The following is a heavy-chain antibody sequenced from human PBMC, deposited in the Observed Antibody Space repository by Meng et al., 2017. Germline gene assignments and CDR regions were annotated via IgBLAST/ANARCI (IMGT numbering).Heavy chain of an antibody. CDR2: ISGSGGST. V-gene: IGHV3-23*01. CDR1: GFTFSSYA. CDR3: AKDRYYYDSSGYYDLDY. J-gene: IGHJ4*02. D-gene: IGHD3-22*01. Sequence: GESLKISCAASGFTFSSYAMSWVRQAPGKGLEWVSAISGSGGSTYYADSVKGRFTISRDNSKNTLYLQMNSPRAEDTAVYYCAKDRYYYDSSGYYDLDYWGQGTLVTVSS.